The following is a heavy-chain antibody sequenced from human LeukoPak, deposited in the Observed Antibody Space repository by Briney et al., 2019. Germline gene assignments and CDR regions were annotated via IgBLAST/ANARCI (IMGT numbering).Heavy chain of an antibody. CDR3: ARDMGCSSTSCYPGDNWFDP. D-gene: IGHD2-2*01. V-gene: IGHV1-2*02. Sequence: ASVKVSCKASGYTFTGYYMHWMRQAPGQGLEWMGWINPNSGGTNYAQKFQGRVTMTRDTSISTAYMELSRLRSDDTAVYYCARDMGCSSTSCYPGDNWFDPWGQGTLVTVSS. CDR1: GYTFTGYY. CDR2: INPNSGGT. J-gene: IGHJ5*02.